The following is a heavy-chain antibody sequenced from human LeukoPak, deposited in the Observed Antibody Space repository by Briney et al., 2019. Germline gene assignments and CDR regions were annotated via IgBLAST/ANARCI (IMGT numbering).Heavy chain of an antibody. V-gene: IGHV3-30*04. CDR1: GFTFSNYA. J-gene: IGHJ4*02. CDR2: ISYDGIHK. D-gene: IGHD1-26*01. Sequence: GKSLRLSCAASGFTFSNYAMHWVRQAPGKGLEWVAVISYDGIHKYYADSIKGRFNISRDNSDHTLFLLVDSLRPDDTAVYYCARARVGSVDYWGQGTLVTVSS. CDR3: ARARVGSVDY.